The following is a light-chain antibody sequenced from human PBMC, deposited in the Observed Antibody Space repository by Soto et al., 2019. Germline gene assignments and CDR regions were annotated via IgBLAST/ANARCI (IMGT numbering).Light chain of an antibody. J-gene: IGLJ3*02. CDR2: SND. Sequence: QSVLTQSPSASGTPGQSVTISCSGSGSDFGYAYIHWYQHLPGAAPKLLIYSNDRRPSGVSDRFSGSKSGTSASLAISGLRSDDEGDYYCAAWDDSLSGPVFGGGTKLTVL. V-gene: IGLV1-47*02. CDR1: GSDFGYAY. CDR3: AAWDDSLSGPV.